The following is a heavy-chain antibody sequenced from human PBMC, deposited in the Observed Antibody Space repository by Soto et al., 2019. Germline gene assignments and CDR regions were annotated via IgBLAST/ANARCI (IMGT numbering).Heavy chain of an antibody. CDR3: ARTGEMATRGDGMDV. J-gene: IGHJ6*02. CDR1: GYTFTSYG. D-gene: IGHD7-27*01. V-gene: IGHV1-18*01. CDR2: ISAYNGNT. Sequence: ASVKVSCKASGYTFTSYGISCVRQAPGQGLEWMGWISAYNGNTNYAQKFQGRVTMTRDTSTSTVYMELSSLRSEDTAVYYCARTGEMATRGDGMDVWGQGTTVTVSS.